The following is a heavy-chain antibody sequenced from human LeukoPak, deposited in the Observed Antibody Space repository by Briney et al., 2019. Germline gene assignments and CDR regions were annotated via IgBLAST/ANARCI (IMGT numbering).Heavy chain of an antibody. D-gene: IGHD3-3*01. CDR1: GFTRG. J-gene: IGHJ5*02. CDR3: AMERLSGFSFVH. Sequence: GGSLRLSCVASGFTRGMHWVRQAPGNGLEWVGFIRFDGTDSDYADSVKGRFTISRGNSKNTLFLQLSSLKPEDTAMYYCAMERLSGFSFVHWGQGTLVAVSS. CDR2: IRFDGTDS. V-gene: IGHV3-30*02.